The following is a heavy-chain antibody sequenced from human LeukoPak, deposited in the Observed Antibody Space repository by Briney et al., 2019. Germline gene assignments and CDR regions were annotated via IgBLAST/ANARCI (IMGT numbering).Heavy chain of an antibody. D-gene: IGHD5-18*01. J-gene: IGHJ4*02. V-gene: IGHV4-4*07. CDR2: IYTSGST. CDR3: ASIHVDTAMVDY. CDR1: GGSISSYY. Sequence: SETLSLTCTVSGGSISSYYWSWIRQPAGKGLEWIGRIYTSGSTNYNPSLKSRVTMSVDTSKYQFSLKLSSVTAADTAVYYCASIHVDTAMVDYWGQGTLVTVSS.